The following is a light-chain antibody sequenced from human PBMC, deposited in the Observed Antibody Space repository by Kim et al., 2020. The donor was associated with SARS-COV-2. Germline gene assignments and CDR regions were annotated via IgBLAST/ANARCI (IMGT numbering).Light chain of an antibody. V-gene: IGLV3-19*01. Sequence: SSELTQDPAVSVALGQTVRITCQGDSLRSYYASWYQQKPGQAPVLVIFAANNRPSGIPDRFSGSSSGNTASLTIAGAQADDEADYYCHSRDISGNHVFGVGTKVTVL. J-gene: IGLJ1*01. CDR2: AAN. CDR3: HSRDISGNHV. CDR1: SLRSYY.